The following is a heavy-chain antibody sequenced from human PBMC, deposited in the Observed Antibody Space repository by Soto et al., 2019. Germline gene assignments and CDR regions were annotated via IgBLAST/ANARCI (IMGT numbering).Heavy chain of an antibody. CDR1: GFTFSNYA. V-gene: IGHV3-23*01. CDR3: AKNQERELPRVIDF. J-gene: IGHJ4*02. D-gene: IGHD1-7*01. Sequence: PGGSLRLSCAASGFTFSNYAMSWVRQAPGGGLEWVSSMSGSSSTTYYADSVRGRFTISRDRSKNTLYLQMSSLRAEDTALYYCAKNQERELPRVIDFWGQGTRVTVSS. CDR2: MSGSSSTT.